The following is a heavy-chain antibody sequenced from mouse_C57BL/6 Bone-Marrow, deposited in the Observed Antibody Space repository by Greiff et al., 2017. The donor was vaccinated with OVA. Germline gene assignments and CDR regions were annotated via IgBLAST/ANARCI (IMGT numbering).Heavy chain of an antibody. CDR1: GYTFTSYG. CDR3: ARTLYYYGSSYPFAY. J-gene: IGHJ3*01. V-gene: IGHV1-81*01. Sequence: VQLQQSGAELARPGASVKLSCKASGYTFTSYGIGWVKQRTGPGLEWIGEVYPRSGNTYYNEKFKGKATLTADKSSSTAYMELRSLTSEDSAVYFCARTLYYYGSSYPFAYWGQGTLVTVSA. D-gene: IGHD1-1*01. CDR2: VYPRSGNT.